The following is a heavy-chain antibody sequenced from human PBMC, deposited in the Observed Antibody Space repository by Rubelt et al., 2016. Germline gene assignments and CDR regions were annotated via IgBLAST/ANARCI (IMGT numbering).Heavy chain of an antibody. V-gene: IGHV4-34*01. CDR2: INHRGSA. CDR1: GGSLY. D-gene: IGHD3-22*01. Sequence: QVQPQQWGAGLLKPSETLSLTCAVSGGSLYWSWIRQYPGKGLEWLGEINHRGSANYSPSLKSRGIMSVDTSKNQSSLRLNSVTPAETAVYYCAESSGYNDDAFDIWGQGTVVTVS. J-gene: IGHJ3*02. CDR3: AESSGYNDDAFDI.